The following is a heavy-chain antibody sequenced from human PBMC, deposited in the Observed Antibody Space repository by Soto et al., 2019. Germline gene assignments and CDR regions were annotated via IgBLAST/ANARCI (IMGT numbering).Heavy chain of an antibody. V-gene: IGHV1-69*01. D-gene: IGHD2-15*01. CDR3: APQKFSGRGYYYGMDV. CDR1: GFTFSSYA. CDR2: IIPIFGTA. Sequence: VQLLESGGGLVQPGGSLRLSCAASGFTFSSYAISWVRQAPGQGLEWMGGIIPIFGTANYAQKFQGRVTITADESTSTASMELSSLRSEDTAVYYCAPQKFSGRGYYYGMDVWGQGTTVTVSS. J-gene: IGHJ6*02.